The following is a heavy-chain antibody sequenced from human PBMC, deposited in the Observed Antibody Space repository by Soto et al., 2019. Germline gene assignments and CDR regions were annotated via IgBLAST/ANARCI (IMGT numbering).Heavy chain of an antibody. CDR2: ITSSGDTI. V-gene: IGHV3-48*02. D-gene: IGHD4-17*01. CDR1: GFTFSSYS. CDR3: ARLPKGTTVTA. Sequence: EVQLVESGGGLVQPGGSLRLSCAASGFTFSSYSMNWVRQATGKGLEWVSYITSSGDTIYYADSVKGRFTISRDNAKNSLYLQMNSLGDEDTAVYYCARLPKGTTVTAWGQGTLVTVSS. J-gene: IGHJ4*02.